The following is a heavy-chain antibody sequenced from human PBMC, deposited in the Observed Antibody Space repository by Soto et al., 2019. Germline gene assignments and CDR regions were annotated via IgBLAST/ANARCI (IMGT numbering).Heavy chain of an antibody. CDR3: AKDGSSSWYFDAFDI. D-gene: IGHD6-13*01. Sequence: GGSLRLSCAASGFTFSSYAMSWVRQAPGKGLEWVSAISGSGGSTYYADSVKGRFTISRDNSKNTLYLQMNSLSAEDTAVYYCAKDGSSSWYFDAFDIWGQGTMVTVSS. J-gene: IGHJ3*02. CDR1: GFTFSSYA. CDR2: ISGSGGST. V-gene: IGHV3-23*01.